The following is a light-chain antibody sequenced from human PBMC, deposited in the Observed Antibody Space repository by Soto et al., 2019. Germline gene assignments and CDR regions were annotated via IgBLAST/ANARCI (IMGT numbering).Light chain of an antibody. J-gene: IGLJ1*01. Sequence: QSVLTQPASVSGSPGQSITISCTGTSSDVGNYKYVSWYQQHPGKAPKLMIYEVSNRPSGVSNRLSGSKSGNTASLTISGLQAEDETDYYCFSYTSSGTYVFGTGTNVTVL. CDR3: FSYTSSGTYV. CDR1: SSDVGNYKY. CDR2: EVS. V-gene: IGLV2-14*01.